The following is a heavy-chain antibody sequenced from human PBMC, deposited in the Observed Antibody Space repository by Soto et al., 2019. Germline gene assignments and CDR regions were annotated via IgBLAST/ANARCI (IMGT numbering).Heavy chain of an antibody. CDR3: ARDLDYYDFWSGYYRKPALQFDY. CDR2: IWYDGSNK. Sequence: PGGSLRLSCAASGFTFSSYGMHWVRQAPGKGLEWVAVIWYDGSNKYYADSVKGRFTISRDNSKNTLYLQMNSLRAEDTAVYYCARDLDYYDFWSGYYRKPALQFDYWGQGTLVTVSS. D-gene: IGHD3-3*01. CDR1: GFTFSSYG. J-gene: IGHJ4*02. V-gene: IGHV3-33*01.